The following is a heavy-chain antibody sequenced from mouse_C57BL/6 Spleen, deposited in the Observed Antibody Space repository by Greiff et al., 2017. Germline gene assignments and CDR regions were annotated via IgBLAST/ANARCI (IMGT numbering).Heavy chain of an antibody. CDR3: ANYGSSTWCAY. J-gene: IGHJ3*01. V-gene: IGHV1-59*01. Sequence: QVQLQQPGAELVRPGTSVKLSCKASGYTFTSYWMHWVKQRPGQGLEWIGVIDPSDSYTNYNQKFKGKATLTVDTSSSTAYMQLSSLTSEDSAVYYCANYGSSTWCAYWGQGTLVTVSA. CDR2: IDPSDSYT. D-gene: IGHD1-1*01. CDR1: GYTFTSYW.